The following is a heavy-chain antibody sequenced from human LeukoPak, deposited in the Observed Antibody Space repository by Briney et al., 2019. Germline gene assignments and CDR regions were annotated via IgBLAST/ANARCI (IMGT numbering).Heavy chain of an antibody. CDR3: AKSRSSLGPSSLDY. V-gene: IGHV3-53*04. D-gene: IGHD6-6*01. CDR2: IYSGGGT. Sequence: GGSLRLSCAASGFIVRSNYISWVRQAPGKGLQWVSVIYSGGGTFYADSVKGRFTISRHDSKNTVYLQMNSLRTEDTAVYYCAKSRSSLGPSSLDYWGQGALVTVSS. J-gene: IGHJ4*02. CDR1: GFIVRSNY.